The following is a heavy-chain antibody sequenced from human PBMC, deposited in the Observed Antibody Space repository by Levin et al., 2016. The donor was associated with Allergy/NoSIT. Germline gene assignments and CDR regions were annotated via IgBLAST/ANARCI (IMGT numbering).Heavy chain of an antibody. J-gene: IGHJ5*02. D-gene: IGHD3-22*01. CDR3: ARERDSMARGWFDP. V-gene: IGHV1-46*01. CDR2: INPSGGST. Sequence: WVRQAPGQGLEWMGIINPSGGSTSYAQKFQGRVTMTRDTSTSTVYMELSSLRSEDTAVYYCARERDSMARGWFDPWGQGTLVTVSS.